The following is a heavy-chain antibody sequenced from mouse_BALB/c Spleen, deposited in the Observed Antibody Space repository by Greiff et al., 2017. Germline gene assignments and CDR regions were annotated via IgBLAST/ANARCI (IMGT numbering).Heavy chain of an antibody. J-gene: IGHJ4*01. CDR2: IDPANGNT. D-gene: IGHD2-3*01. CDR1: GFNIKDSY. CDR3: ARGGYYVLYAMDY. Sequence: VQLQQSGAELVKPGASVKLSCTASGFNIKDSYMHWVKQRPEQGLEWIGRIDPANGNTKYDPKFQGKATITADTSSNTAYLQLSSLTSEDTAVYYYARGGYYVLYAMDYWGQGTSVTVSS. V-gene: IGHV14-3*02.